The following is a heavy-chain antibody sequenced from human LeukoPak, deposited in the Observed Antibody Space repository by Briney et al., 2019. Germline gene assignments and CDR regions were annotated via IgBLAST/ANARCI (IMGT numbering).Heavy chain of an antibody. J-gene: IGHJ4*02. V-gene: IGHV3-53*01. CDR3: AKDRISYTTSPGELSH. CDR2: IYSGGST. CDR1: GFTVSSNY. D-gene: IGHD3-10*01. Sequence: GGSLRLSCAASGFTVSSNYMSWVRQAPGKGLEWVSVIYSGGSTYYADSVKGRFTISRDNSLYTVYLQMDSLRGDDTAVYYCAKDRISYTTSPGELSHWGQGTLVIVSS.